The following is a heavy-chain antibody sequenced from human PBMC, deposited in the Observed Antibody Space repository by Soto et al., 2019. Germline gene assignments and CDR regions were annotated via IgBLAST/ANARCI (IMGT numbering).Heavy chain of an antibody. CDR2: INSDGSVS. D-gene: IGHD2-15*01. CDR1: GFTFSNYW. V-gene: IGHV3-74*02. CDR3: VRGDCVSGTCYSMAFSFYSYVDV. J-gene: IGHJ6*03. Sequence: EVQLVESGGGLVQPGGSLRLSCAASGFTFSNYWMYWVRQAPGKGLEWVSRINSDGSVSSHADSVRGRLTISTDNVTTPLSLCMDRLRAGDTAAYFCVRGDCVSGTCYSMAFSFYSYVDVWGKGTTVTVFS.